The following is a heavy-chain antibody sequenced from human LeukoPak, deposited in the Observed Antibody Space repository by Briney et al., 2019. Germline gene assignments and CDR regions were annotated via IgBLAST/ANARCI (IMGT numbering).Heavy chain of an antibody. CDR1: GINFRASG. J-gene: IGHJ4*02. Sequence: PGGSLRLSCAASGINFRASGMHWVRQAPGMGLEWVTFIQTDGSDKRYAASVADRFTISRDDPKNTVYLHMNSLRPDDSALYYCAREGGTVVVGRFDYWGQGTLVTVSS. V-gene: IGHV3-30*02. CDR3: AREGGTVVVGRFDY. D-gene: IGHD2-2*01. CDR2: IQTDGSDK.